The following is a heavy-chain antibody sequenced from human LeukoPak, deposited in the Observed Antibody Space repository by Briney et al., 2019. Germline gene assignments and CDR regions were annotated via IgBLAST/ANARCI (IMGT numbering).Heavy chain of an antibody. CDR3: ATDTHMGGATEFDY. CDR2: IIPIFGTA. D-gene: IGHD1-26*01. J-gene: IGHJ4*02. CDR1: GGSFSSYA. V-gene: IGHV1-69*13. Sequence: ASVTVSRKASGGSFSSYAISWMRHAPGQGLEWMGGIIPIFGTASYAQKFQGRVTITADESTSTAYMELSSLRSEDTAVYYCATDTHMGGATEFDYWGKGTLVTVSS.